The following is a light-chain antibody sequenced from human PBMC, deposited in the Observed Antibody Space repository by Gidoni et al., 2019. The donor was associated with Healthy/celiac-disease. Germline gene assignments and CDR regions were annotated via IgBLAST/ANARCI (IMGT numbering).Light chain of an antibody. J-gene: IGKJ1*01. Sequence: DIQMTQSPSSLSASVGDRVTITCQASQDISHYLNWYQQKPGKAPKLLIYDASNLETGVPSRFSGSGSGTDFTFTISSLQPEDIATYYCQQYDNLPWTFXPXTKVEIK. CDR1: QDISHY. CDR2: DAS. V-gene: IGKV1-33*01. CDR3: QQYDNLPWT.